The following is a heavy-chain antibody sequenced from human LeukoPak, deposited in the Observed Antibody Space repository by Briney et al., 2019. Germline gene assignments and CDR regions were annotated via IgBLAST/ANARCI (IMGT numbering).Heavy chain of an antibody. Sequence: ASVKVSCKASGGTFSSYAISWVRQAPGRGLEGMGGIIPIFGTANYAQKFQGRVTITADKSTSTAYMELSSLRSEDTAVYYCATFGAYDRYYFDYWGQGTLVTVSS. CDR1: GGTFSSYA. CDR2: IIPIFGTA. J-gene: IGHJ4*02. D-gene: IGHD5-12*01. V-gene: IGHV1-69*06. CDR3: ATFGAYDRYYFDY.